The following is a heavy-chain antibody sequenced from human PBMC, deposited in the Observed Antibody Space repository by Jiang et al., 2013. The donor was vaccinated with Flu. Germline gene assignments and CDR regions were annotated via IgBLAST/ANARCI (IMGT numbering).Heavy chain of an antibody. Sequence: PSLKSRVTISVDTSKNQFSLKMNSVTAADTAVYYCARHSDHSRLDYWGRGTL. V-gene: IGHV4-39*01. CDR3: ARHSDHSRLDY. J-gene: IGHJ4*02. D-gene: IGHD6-13*01.